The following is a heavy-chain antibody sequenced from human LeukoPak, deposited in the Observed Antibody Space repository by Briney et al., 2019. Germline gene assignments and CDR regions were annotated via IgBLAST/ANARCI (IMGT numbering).Heavy chain of an antibody. J-gene: IGHJ4*02. Sequence: PGGSLRLSCAASGFTFNTYNMNWVRQAPGKGLEWVSSISTSSGHIYYADSVKGRFTASRDNAQNSLYLQMNSLRVEDTAVYYCARHPNSNWDYWGQGTPVTVSS. D-gene: IGHD6-13*01. CDR1: GFTFNTYN. CDR3: ARHPNSNWDY. V-gene: IGHV3-21*04. CDR2: ISTSSGHI.